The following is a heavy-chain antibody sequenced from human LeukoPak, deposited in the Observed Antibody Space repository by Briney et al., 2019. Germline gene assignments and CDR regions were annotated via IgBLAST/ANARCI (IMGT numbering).Heavy chain of an antibody. D-gene: IGHD3-22*01. CDR2: IYYSGST. CDR3: ARIYDSSGYPAFDI. V-gene: IGHV4-59*01. Sequence: SETLSHTCTVSGGSISSYYWSWIRQPPGKGLEWIGYIYYSGSTNYNPSLKSRVTLSVDTSKNQFSLKLSSVTAADTAVYYCARIYDSSGYPAFDIWGQGTMVTVSS. CDR1: GGSISSYY. J-gene: IGHJ3*02.